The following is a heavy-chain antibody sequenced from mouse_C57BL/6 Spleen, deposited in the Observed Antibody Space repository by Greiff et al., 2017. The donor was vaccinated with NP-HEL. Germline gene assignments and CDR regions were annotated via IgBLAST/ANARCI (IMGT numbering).Heavy chain of an antibody. V-gene: IGHV1-55*01. J-gene: IGHJ4*01. Sequence: VQLQQPGAELVKPGASVKMSCKASGYTFTGYWITWVKQRPGQGLEWIGDIYPGSGSTNYNEKFKSKATLTVDTSSSTAYMQLSSLTSEDSAVYYCARSGSSYLYAMDYWGQGTSVTVSS. CDR3: ARSGSSYLYAMDY. CDR2: IYPGSGST. D-gene: IGHD1-1*01. CDR1: GYTFTGYW.